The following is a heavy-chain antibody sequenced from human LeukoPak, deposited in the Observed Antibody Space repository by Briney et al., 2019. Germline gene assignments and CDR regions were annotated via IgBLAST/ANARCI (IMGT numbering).Heavy chain of an antibody. V-gene: IGHV4-34*01. J-gene: IGHJ4*02. CDR2: INHSGST. Sequence: SETLSLTCAVYGGSFSGYYWSWIRQPPGKGLEWIGEINHSGSTNYNPSLKSRVTISVDTSKNQFSLKLSSVTAADTAVYYCARDREAVDFDYWGQGTLVTVSS. CDR1: GGSFSGYY. CDR3: ARDREAVDFDY.